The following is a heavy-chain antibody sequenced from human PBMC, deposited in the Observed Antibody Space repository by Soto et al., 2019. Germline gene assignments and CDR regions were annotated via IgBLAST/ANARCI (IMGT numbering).Heavy chain of an antibody. Sequence: VRLVESGGGFLQAGGALRLSCVVSGLTSSGIELTWVRQAPGKGLEWTSYISASGDTVEYADSVRGLFTISRDNAKQTLFLQVSALRVEDTGVYYCAGLSVTGGVDVWGQGTTVTVSS. V-gene: IGHV3-48*03. D-gene: IGHD2-21*02. J-gene: IGHJ6*02. CDR1: GLTSSGIE. CDR3: AGLSVTGGVDV. CDR2: ISASGDTV.